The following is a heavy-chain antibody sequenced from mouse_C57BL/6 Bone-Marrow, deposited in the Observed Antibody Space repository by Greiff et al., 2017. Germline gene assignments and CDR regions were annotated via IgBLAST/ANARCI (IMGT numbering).Heavy chain of an antibody. J-gene: IGHJ3*01. CDR3: AKDDYEVAY. Sequence: VQLQQSGAELVKPGASVKLSCKASGYTFTSYWMQWVKQRPGQGLEWIGEIDPSDSYTNYNQKFKGKATLTVDTSSSTASMQLSSLTSEDSAVYYCAKDDYEVAYWGQGTLVTVSA. CDR2: IDPSDSYT. D-gene: IGHD2-4*01. CDR1: GYTFTSYW. V-gene: IGHV1-50*01.